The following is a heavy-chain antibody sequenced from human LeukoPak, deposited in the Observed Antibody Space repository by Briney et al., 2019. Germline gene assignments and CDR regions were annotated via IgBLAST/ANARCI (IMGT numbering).Heavy chain of an antibody. CDR2: IYYSGST. CDR1: GGSISSYY. D-gene: IGHD6-19*01. J-gene: IGHJ4*02. CDR3: ARQGYSSGYIDY. Sequence: SGTLSLTCTVSGGSISSYYWSWIRQPPGKGLEWIGYIYYSGSTNYNPSLKSRVTISVDTSKYQFSLKLSSVTAADTAVYYCARQGYSSGYIDYWGQGTLVTVSS. V-gene: IGHV4-59*08.